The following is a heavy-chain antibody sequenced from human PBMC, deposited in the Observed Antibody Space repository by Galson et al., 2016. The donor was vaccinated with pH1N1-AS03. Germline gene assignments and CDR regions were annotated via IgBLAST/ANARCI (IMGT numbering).Heavy chain of an antibody. CDR2: IYWDDDK. CDR1: GFSHSASGVA. CDR3: AHRRGGNSHYFGY. Sequence: PALVKPTQTLTLTCTLSGFSHSASGVAVAWIRQPPGKALEWLALIYWDDDKRYSPSLRDKLTITKDSSTNQVVLTMTNMDPVDTATYYCAHRRGGNSHYFGYWGPGTLVTVSS. V-gene: IGHV2-5*02. D-gene: IGHD4-23*01. J-gene: IGHJ4*02.